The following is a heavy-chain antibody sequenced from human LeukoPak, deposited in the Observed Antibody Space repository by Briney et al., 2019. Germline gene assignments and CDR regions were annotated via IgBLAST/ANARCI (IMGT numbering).Heavy chain of an antibody. D-gene: IGHD3-16*02. J-gene: IGHJ4*02. V-gene: IGHV3-48*03. CDR2: ISSSGSTI. Sequence: GGSLRLSCAASGFTSSSYEMNWVRQAPGKGLEWVSYISSSGSTIYYADSVKGRFTISRDNAKNSLYLQMNSLRAEDTAVYYCARTSMITFGGVIVIPFDYWGQGTLVTVSS. CDR3: ARTSMITFGGVIVIPFDY. CDR1: GFTSSSYE.